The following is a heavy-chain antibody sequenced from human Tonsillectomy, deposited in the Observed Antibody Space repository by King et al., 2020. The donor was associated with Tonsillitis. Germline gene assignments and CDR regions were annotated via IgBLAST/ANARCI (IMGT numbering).Heavy chain of an antibody. J-gene: IGHJ3*02. CDR3: ARDNYYSDAFDM. Sequence: VQLVESGGGLVQPWGSLRLSCAASGFTLSSYWMSWVRQAPGKGLEWVANIKQDGSEKNYVDSVKGRFTISRDNAKNSLYLQMNSLRAEDTAVYYCARDNYYSDAFDMWGQGTMVTVSS. CDR1: GFTLSSYW. V-gene: IGHV3-7*01. D-gene: IGHD3-10*01. CDR2: IKQDGSEK.